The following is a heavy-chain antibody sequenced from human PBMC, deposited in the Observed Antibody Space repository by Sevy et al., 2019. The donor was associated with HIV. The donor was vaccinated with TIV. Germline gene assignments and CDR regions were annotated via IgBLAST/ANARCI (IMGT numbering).Heavy chain of an antibody. CDR2: ISGSSNYI. V-gene: IGHV3-21*06. CDR1: GFTFNNFN. CDR3: ARGPPDGSYDYFDS. D-gene: IGHD1-26*01. J-gene: IGHJ4*02. Sequence: LGGSLRLSCAASGFTFNNFNMNWVRQAPGKGLQWVSSISGSSNYIYYAESLKGRFIISRDNVKDTVFLQMNSLSADDTAVYYCARGPPDGSYDYFDSWGQGTLVTVSS.